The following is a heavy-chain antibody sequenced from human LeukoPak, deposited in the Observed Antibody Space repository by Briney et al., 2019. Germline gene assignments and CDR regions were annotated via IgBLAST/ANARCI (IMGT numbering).Heavy chain of an antibody. CDR3: ARGSRRDSYAFYFDY. CDR2: IIPIFGTA. J-gene: IGHJ4*02. CDR1: GGTFSSYA. V-gene: IGHV1-69*05. D-gene: IGHD5-18*01. Sequence: SVKVSCKASGGTFSSYAISWVRQAPGQGLEWMGGIIPIFGTANYAQKFQGRVTITTDESTSTAYMELSSLRSEDTAVYYCARGSRRDSYAFYFDYWGQGTLVTVSS.